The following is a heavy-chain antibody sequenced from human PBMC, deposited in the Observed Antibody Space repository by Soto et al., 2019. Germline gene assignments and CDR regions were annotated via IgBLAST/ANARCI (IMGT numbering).Heavy chain of an antibody. J-gene: IGHJ3*02. CDR3: ARESGYHVYAFAI. Sequence: ASVKVSCKASGYTFTSYAMHWVRQAPGQRLEWMGWINAGNGNTKYSQKFQGRVTITRDTSASTAYMELSSLRSEDTAVYYCARESGYHVYAFAIWGQGTLVTVSS. V-gene: IGHV1-3*01. CDR1: GYTFTSYA. D-gene: IGHD5-12*01. CDR2: INAGNGNT.